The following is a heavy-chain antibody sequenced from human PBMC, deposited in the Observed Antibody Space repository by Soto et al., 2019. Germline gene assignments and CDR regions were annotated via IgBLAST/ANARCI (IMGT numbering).Heavy chain of an antibody. V-gene: IGHV4-34*01. CDR3: ARGIWSGYSVYYYYGMDV. CDR1: GGSFSVYY. CDR2: INHSGST. D-gene: IGHD3-3*01. J-gene: IGHJ6*02. Sequence: NPSETLSLTCSVYGGSFSVYYWSWIRQPPGKGLEWIGEINHSGSTNYNPSLKSRVTISVDTSKNQFSLKLSSVTAADTAVYYCARGIWSGYSVYYYYGMDVWGQGTTVTVSS.